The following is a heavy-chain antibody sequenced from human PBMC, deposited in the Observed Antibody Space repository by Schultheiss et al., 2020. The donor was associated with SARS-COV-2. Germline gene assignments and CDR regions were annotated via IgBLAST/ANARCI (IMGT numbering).Heavy chain of an antibody. Sequence: GGSLRLSCAASGFTFSSYWMSWVRQAPGKGLEWVSAISGSGGSTYYADSVKGRFTISRDNAKNSLYLQMNSLRAEDTAVYYCARDRRDIVATIPFDYWGQGTLVTVSS. CDR3: ARDRRDIVATIPFDY. CDR2: ISGSGGST. V-gene: IGHV3-23*01. D-gene: IGHD5-12*01. CDR1: GFTFSSYW. J-gene: IGHJ4*02.